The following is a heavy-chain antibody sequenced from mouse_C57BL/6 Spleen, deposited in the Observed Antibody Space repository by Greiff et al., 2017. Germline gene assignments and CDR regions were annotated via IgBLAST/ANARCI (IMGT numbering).Heavy chain of an antibody. Sequence: VQLKQPGAELVKPGASVKLSCKASGYTFTSYWMHWVKQRPGRGLEWIGRIDPNSGGTKYNEKFKSKATLTVDKPSSTAYMQLSCLTSEDSAVYYCAREEGAQASGFAYWGQGTLVTVSA. J-gene: IGHJ3*01. CDR1: GYTFTSYW. CDR2: IDPNSGGT. CDR3: AREEGAQASGFAY. V-gene: IGHV1-72*01. D-gene: IGHD3-2*02.